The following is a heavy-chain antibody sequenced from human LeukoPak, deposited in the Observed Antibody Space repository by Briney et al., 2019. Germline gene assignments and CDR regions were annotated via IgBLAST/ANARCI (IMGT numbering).Heavy chain of an antibody. CDR2: IYYTGNT. J-gene: IGHJ5*02. V-gene: IGHV4-39*01. CDR1: GASISSGLYY. D-gene: IGHD2-2*01. Sequence: SETLSLTRTISGASISSGLYYWAWIRQSPGKGLEWIGSIYYTGNTKYNPYLKSRVSISVDTSRNQLSLTLSSVTAADTAVYYCARNLTEDCSRNSCSAGWFDPWGQGILVTVSS. CDR3: ARNLTEDCSRNSCSAGWFDP.